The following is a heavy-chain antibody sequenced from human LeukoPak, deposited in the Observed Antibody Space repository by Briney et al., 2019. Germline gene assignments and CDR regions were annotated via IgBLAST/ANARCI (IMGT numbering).Heavy chain of an antibody. J-gene: IGHJ4*02. CDR3: ARREPTAGIDY. CDR1: GSTFNSYE. Sequence: PEGSLRLSCAASGSTFNSYEMNWVRQAPGKGLEWVSYISSSGSTMYYPDSVKGRFTISRDNAKNSLYLQMNSLRAEDTAVYYCARREPTAGIDYWGQGTLVTVSS. CDR2: ISSSGSTM. V-gene: IGHV3-48*03. D-gene: IGHD6-13*01.